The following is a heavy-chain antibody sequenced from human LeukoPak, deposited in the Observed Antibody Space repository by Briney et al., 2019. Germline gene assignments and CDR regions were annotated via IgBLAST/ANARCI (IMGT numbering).Heavy chain of an antibody. Sequence: SETLSLTCTVSGYSISSGYYWGWIRQPPGKGLEWIGSIYHSGSAYYNPSLKSRVTISVDTSKNQFSLKLSYVTAADTAVYYCARRYYDYINXDYWXQGTLXTVSX. CDR3: ARRYYDYINXDY. CDR1: GYSISSGYY. D-gene: IGHD3-9*01. V-gene: IGHV4-38-2*02. J-gene: IGHJ4*02. CDR2: IYHSGSA.